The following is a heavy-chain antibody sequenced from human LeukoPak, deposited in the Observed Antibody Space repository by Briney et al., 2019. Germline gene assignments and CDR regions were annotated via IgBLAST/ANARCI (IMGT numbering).Heavy chain of an antibody. J-gene: IGHJ4*02. CDR2: IGRSGSYI. CDR3: ARDFSGSYYVDY. CDR1: GFSFSTHG. V-gene: IGHV3-21*01. Sequence: GGSLRLSCAASGFSFSTHGMNWVRQGPGKGLEWVSSIGRSGSYIDYADSVKGRFTISRDEAKNSLYLQMNSLRAEDTAVYYCARDFSGSYYVDYWGQGTLVTVSS. D-gene: IGHD1-26*01.